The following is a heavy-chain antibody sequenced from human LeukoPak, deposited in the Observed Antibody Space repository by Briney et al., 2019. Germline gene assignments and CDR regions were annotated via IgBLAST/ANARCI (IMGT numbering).Heavy chain of an antibody. D-gene: IGHD3-22*01. Sequence: HAASVRLSCKASGYAFTSYYMHWVRQAPGQGLEWMGIINPSGGSTSYAQKFQGRVTMTRDTSTSTVYMELSSLRSEDTAVYYCARGGYYYDSSGYYSYWGQGTLVTVSS. J-gene: IGHJ4*02. CDR1: GYAFTSYY. V-gene: IGHV1-46*01. CDR2: INPSGGST. CDR3: ARGGYYYDSSGYYSY.